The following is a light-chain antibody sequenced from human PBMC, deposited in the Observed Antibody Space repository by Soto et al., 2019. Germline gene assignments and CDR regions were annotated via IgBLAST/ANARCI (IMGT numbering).Light chain of an antibody. J-gene: IGKJ2*02. V-gene: IGKV1-39*01. Sequence: IQMTQSPSSLSASVGDRVTITCPASQSISTYLNWYQQKVGKAPKLLIYAASSLQRGVPSRFSGSGSGTDFNLTISSLQPEDFATYHCQQSYSTPCTFGQGTKLEIK. CDR1: QSISTY. CDR3: QQSYSTPCT. CDR2: AAS.